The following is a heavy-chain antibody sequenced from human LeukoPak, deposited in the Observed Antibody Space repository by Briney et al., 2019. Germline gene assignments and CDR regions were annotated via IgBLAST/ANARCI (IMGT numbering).Heavy chain of an antibody. CDR1: GYRFTSYW. V-gene: IGHV5-51*01. Sequence: GESLKISFKGSGYRFTSYWIGWVRPMPGKGLEWMGIIYPGDSDTRYSPSFQGQVTISADKSISTAYLQWSSLKASDTAMYYCARCPREGYSYGYGTYYYYGMDVWGQGTTVTVSS. J-gene: IGHJ6*02. D-gene: IGHD5-18*01. CDR3: ARCPREGYSYGYGTYYYYGMDV. CDR2: IYPGDSDT.